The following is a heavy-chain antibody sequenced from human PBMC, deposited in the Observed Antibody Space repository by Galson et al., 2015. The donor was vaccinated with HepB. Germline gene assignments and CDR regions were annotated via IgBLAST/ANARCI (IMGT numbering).Heavy chain of an antibody. D-gene: IGHD1-20*01. CDR2: IDQDGGRK. J-gene: IGHJ4*02. CDR3: ARGITGTFDY. CDR1: GFTFSTHW. V-gene: IGHV3-7*03. Sequence: SLRLSCAASGFTFSTHWMIWLRRAPGKGLEWVATIDQDGGRKYYVDSVKGRFTVSRDNAKNSLYLQMNSPRAEDTAVYFCARGITGTFDYWGQGTLVTVSS.